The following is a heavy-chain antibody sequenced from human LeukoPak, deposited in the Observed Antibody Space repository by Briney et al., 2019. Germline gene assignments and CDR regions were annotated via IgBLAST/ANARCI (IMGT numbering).Heavy chain of an antibody. J-gene: IGHJ6*03. V-gene: IGHV3-30*18. CDR2: ISYDGSNK. CDR3: AKDWTNVVVPAAITYYYYMDV. CDR1: GFTFSSYG. Sequence: PGRSLRLSCAASGFTFSSYGMHWVRQAPGKGLEWVAVISYDGSNKYYADSVKGRFTISRDNSKNTLYLQMNSLRAEDTAVYYCAKDWTNVVVPAAITYYYYMDVWGKGTTVTISS. D-gene: IGHD2-2*01.